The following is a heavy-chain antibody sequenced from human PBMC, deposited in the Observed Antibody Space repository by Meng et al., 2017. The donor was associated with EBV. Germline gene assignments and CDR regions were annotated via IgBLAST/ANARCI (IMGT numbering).Heavy chain of an antibody. D-gene: IGHD1-26*01. CDR2: ISSSGSTI. J-gene: IGHJ4*02. CDR3: ASHPAYSGSYDGGY. V-gene: IGHV3-11*01. Sequence: QVQWWGSGGGLVKPGGSLRFSCAGSGFTFSDYYMSGIRQASGKGLGWVSYISSSGSTIYYADSVKGRFTISRDNAKNSLYLQMNSLRAEDTAVYYCASHPAYSGSYDGGYWGQGTLVTVSS. CDR1: GFTFSDYY.